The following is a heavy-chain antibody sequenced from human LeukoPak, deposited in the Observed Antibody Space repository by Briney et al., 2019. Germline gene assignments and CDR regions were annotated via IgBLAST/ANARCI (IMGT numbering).Heavy chain of an antibody. CDR1: GGSISSSSYH. Sequence: SETLSLTCTVSGGSISSSSYHWGWIRQPPGKGLEWIGSIYYSGSTYYNPSLKSRVTISVDTSKNQFSLKLSSVTAADTAVYYCARRSSMVRGVIRPANWGQGTLVTVSS. CDR3: ARRSSMVRGVIRPAN. D-gene: IGHD3-10*01. CDR2: IYYSGST. V-gene: IGHV4-39*01. J-gene: IGHJ4*02.